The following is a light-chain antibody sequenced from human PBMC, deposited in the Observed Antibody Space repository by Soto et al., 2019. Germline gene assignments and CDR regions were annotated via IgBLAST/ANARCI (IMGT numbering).Light chain of an antibody. CDR1: SSDVGGYNY. CDR2: EVS. CDR3: SSYAVSNIPYV. V-gene: IGLV2-8*01. J-gene: IGLJ1*01. Sequence: QSALTQPPSASGSPGQSVTISCTGTSSDVGGYNYVSWYQQHPGKAPKLMIYEVSKRPSGVPDRFSGSKSGNTASLTVSGLQAEDEADYYCSSYAVSNIPYVYGTGTKVTVL.